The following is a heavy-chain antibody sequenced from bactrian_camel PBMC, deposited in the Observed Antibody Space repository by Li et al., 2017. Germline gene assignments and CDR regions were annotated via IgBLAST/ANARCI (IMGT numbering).Heavy chain of an antibody. Sequence: HVQLVESGGGSVQAGGSLRLSCTASDYPYSPYCMGWFRQAPGKEREGVAFLHSGGGTTYYADSVKGRFTISRDNAKNTVYLQMEDLEPEDTAMYYCAADVGSMSGNCQPNYWGQGTQVTVS. J-gene: IGHJ4*01. CDR1: DYPYSPYC. CDR2: LHSGGGTT. CDR3: AADVGSMSGNCQPNY. V-gene: IGHV3S1*01. D-gene: IGHD6*01.